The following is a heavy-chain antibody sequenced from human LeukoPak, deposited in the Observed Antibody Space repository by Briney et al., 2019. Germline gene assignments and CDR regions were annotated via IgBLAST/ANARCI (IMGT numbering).Heavy chain of an antibody. J-gene: IGHJ4*02. CDR3: AKDRAPGGNYYDFSD. CDR2: ISFDGNNK. D-gene: IGHD1-26*01. V-gene: IGHV3-30-3*01. Sequence: PGTSLRLSCAASGFTFSTYAIHWVRQAPGKGLEWVTVISFDGNNKYYADSVRGRFTISRDNSKNTVYLQMNSLRTEDMAIYYCAKDRAPGGNYYDFSDWGQGTLVTVSS. CDR1: GFTFSTYA.